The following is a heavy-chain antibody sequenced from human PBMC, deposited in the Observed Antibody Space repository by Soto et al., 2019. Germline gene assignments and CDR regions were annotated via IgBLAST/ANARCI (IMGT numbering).Heavy chain of an antibody. J-gene: IGHJ4*02. CDR1: AFTFSAYS. D-gene: IGHD3-9*01. V-gene: IGHV3-30*14. Sequence: QVQVTESGGGVVQPGGSLRLSCATSAFTFSAYSMHWFRQAPGKGLEWVAVISSDGGITIYADSVKGRFTISRDNSKNTLHLQMNSLRLEDTAIYYCAREPVTTNWFFDNWGQGILVVVSS. CDR3: AREPVTTNWFFDN. CDR2: ISSDGGIT.